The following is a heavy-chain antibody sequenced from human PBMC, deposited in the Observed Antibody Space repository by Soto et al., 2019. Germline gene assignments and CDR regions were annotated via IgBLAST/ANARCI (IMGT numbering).Heavy chain of an antibody. CDR2: IYHSGST. J-gene: IGHJ3*02. V-gene: IGHV4-30-2*01. Sequence: QLLESGSGLVKPPQTLSLTCAVSGGSISSGGYSWSWIRQPPGKGLEWIGYIYHSGSTYYNPSLKSRVTISVDRSKNQFSLKLSSVTAADTAVYYCARGGAAVGTINDDAFDIWGQGTMVTVSS. CDR1: GGSISSGGYS. CDR3: ARGGAAVGTINDDAFDI. D-gene: IGHD2-2*01.